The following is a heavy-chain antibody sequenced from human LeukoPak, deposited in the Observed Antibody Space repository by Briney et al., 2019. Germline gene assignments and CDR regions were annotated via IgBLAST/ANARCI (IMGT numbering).Heavy chain of an antibody. V-gene: IGHV1-18*01. CDR1: GYTFTSYG. J-gene: IGHJ4*02. D-gene: IGHD1-26*01. CDR3: ARDVSRWGELLGY. Sequence: ASEKVSCKASGYTFTSYGISWVRPAPGQELEWMGWISAYNGNTNYAQKLQGRVTMTTDTSTSTAYMELRSLRSDDTAVYYCARDVSRWGELLGYWGQGTLVTVSS. CDR2: ISAYNGNT.